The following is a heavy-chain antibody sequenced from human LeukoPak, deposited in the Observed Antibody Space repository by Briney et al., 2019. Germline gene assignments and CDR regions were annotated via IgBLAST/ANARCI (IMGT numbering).Heavy chain of an antibody. V-gene: IGHV1-8*01. CDR2: MNPNSGST. Sequence: ASVKVSCKASGYTFTSYDINWVRQATGQGLEWVGWMNPNSGSTGYAQKFQGRVTMTRNTSISTAYMELSSLRSEDTAVYYCARGVTFRGYYDFWSGYYPFDPWGQGTLVTVSS. CDR1: GYTFTSYD. CDR3: ARGVTFRGYYDFWSGYYPFDP. D-gene: IGHD3-3*01. J-gene: IGHJ5*02.